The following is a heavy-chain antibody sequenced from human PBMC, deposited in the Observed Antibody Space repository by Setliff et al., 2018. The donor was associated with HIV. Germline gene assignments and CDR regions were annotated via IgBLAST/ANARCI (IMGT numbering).Heavy chain of an antibody. V-gene: IGHV4-59*08. Sequence: SETLSLTCTVSGGSISSYYWSWIRQPPGKGLEWIGYIYYSGSTNYNPSLKSRVTISVDTSKNQFSLKLSSVTAADTAVYYCARALYSNSGWYFDLWGRGTLVTVSS. CDR2: IYYSGST. D-gene: IGHD6-6*01. J-gene: IGHJ2*01. CDR3: ARALYSNSGWYFDL. CDR1: GGSISSYY.